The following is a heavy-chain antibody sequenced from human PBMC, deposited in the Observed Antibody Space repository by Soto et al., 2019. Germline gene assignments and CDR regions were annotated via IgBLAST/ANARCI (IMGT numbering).Heavy chain of an antibody. J-gene: IGHJ6*02. D-gene: IGHD5-12*01. CDR2: INPNSGGT. CDR1: GYTFTGYY. CDR3: ARGTVATIYYYYGMDV. V-gene: IGHV1-2*02. Sequence: ASVKVSCKASGYTFTGYYMHCVRQAPGQGLEWMGWINPNSGGTNYAQKFQGRVTMTRDTSISTAYMELSRLRSDDTAVYYCARGTVATIYYYYGMDVWGQGTTVTVSS.